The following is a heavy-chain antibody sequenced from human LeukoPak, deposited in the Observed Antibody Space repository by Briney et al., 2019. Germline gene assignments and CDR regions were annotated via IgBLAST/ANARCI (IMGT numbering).Heavy chain of an antibody. CDR1: GFIFTNAW. Sequence: PGGSLRLSCAASGFIFTNAWMCWVRQAPGKGLEWVGRIKSKVDGGTIDYAAPVKGRFTISRDDSKNTLYLQMNSLRAEDTAVYYCAKTVAGTGNFHHWGQGTLVTVSS. CDR2: IKSKVDGGTI. CDR3: AKTVAGTGNFHH. V-gene: IGHV3-15*01. D-gene: IGHD6-19*01. J-gene: IGHJ1*01.